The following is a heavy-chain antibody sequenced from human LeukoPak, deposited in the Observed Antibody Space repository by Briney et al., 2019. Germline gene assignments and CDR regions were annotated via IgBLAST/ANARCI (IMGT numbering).Heavy chain of an antibody. CDR1: GFTFSSSW. V-gene: IGHV3-7*01. CDR2: TNQVGSEE. CDR3: ARDSSGYAY. Sequence: PGGSLRLSCAASGFTFSSSWMSWVRQAPGKGLEWVANTNQVGSEEYYVDSVKGRFTISRDNAKNSLYLQMNGLRAEDTAVYYCARDSSGYAYWGQGTLVTVSS. D-gene: IGHD3-22*01. J-gene: IGHJ4*02.